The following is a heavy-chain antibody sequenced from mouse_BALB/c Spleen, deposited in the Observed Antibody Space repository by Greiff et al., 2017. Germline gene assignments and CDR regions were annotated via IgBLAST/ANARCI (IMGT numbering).Heavy chain of an antibody. CDR3: TRGGLTGTWFAY. CDR1: GYTFTDYE. V-gene: IGHV1-15*01. J-gene: IGHJ3*01. CDR2: IDPETGGT. D-gene: IGHD4-1*01. Sequence: QVQLQQSGAELVRPGASVTLSCKASGYTFTDYEMHWVKQTPVHGLEWIGAIDPETGGTAYNQKFKGKATLTADKSSSTAYMELRSLTSEDSAVYYCTRGGLTGTWFAYWGQGTLVTVSA.